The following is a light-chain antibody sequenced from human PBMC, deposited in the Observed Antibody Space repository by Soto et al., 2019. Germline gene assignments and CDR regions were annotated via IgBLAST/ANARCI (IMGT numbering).Light chain of an antibody. CDR2: DVS. Sequence: LTQPASVSGSPGQSITISCTGTSSDVGGYNYVSWYQQHPGKAPKLMIYDVSNRPSGVSNRFSGSKSGNTASLTISGLQAEDEADYYCRSYTSSSTYVFGTGTKVTVL. CDR1: SSDVGGYNY. CDR3: RSYTSSSTYV. V-gene: IGLV2-14*01. J-gene: IGLJ1*01.